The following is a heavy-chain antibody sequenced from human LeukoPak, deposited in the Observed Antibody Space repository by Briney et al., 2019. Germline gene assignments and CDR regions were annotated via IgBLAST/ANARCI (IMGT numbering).Heavy chain of an antibody. CDR1: GVSMSSGGYS. Sequence: SETLSLTCAVSGVSMSSGGYSWRWIRQPGGKGLEWIVYMYYSGSTYDHPALKSQFSISVDTAKNPFSLKVSCVTAGDTAVYYCARGFRLALFDYWGQGTLVTGSS. CDR2: MYYSGST. D-gene: IGHD2-21*01. J-gene: IGHJ4*02. V-gene: IGHV4-30-4*07. CDR3: ARGFRLALFDY.